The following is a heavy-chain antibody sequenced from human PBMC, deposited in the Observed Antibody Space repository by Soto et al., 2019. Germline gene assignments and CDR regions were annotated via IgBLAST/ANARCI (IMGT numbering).Heavy chain of an antibody. CDR1: GFTFSSYG. CDR2: ISYDGSTK. J-gene: IGHJ4*02. D-gene: IGHD4-17*01. CDR3: ASKNYGYYGDEWIFDY. V-gene: IGHV3-30*03. Sequence: QVQLVESGGGVVQPGRSLRLSCAASGFTFSSYGMHWVRQAPGKGLEWVAVISYDGSTKYYADSVKGRFTISRDNSKNTLYLQMNSLRAEDTAVYYCASKNYGYYGDEWIFDYWGQGTLVTVSS.